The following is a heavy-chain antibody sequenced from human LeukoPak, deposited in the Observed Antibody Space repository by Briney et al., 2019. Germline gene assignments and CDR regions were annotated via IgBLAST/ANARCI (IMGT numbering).Heavy chain of an antibody. Sequence: GGSLRLSCTASGFTFDDYAMSWFRQAPGKGLEWISFIRNKAYGGTIEYAASVKGRFTVSRDDSKPIAYLQMNSLRTEDTAVYYCTREPPQGPVGGIDYWGQGTLVTVSS. CDR1: GFTFDDYA. CDR2: IRNKAYGGTI. CDR3: TREPPQGPVGGIDY. V-gene: IGHV3-49*03. D-gene: IGHD1-26*01. J-gene: IGHJ4*02.